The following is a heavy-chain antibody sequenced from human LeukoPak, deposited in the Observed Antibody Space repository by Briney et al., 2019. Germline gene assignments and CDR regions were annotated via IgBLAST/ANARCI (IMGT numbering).Heavy chain of an antibody. D-gene: IGHD1-26*01. CDR1: SGSISSSSYF. CDR2: IYHSGIT. V-gene: IGHV4-39*01. Sequence: ASETLSLTCTVSSGSISSSSYFWGWIRQPPGKGLEWIGSIYHSGITDYNPSLKSRVTISVDTSKNQFSLKLSSVTAADTAVYYCARKVRGGSHNWFDPWGQGTLVTVSS. J-gene: IGHJ5*02. CDR3: ARKVRGGSHNWFDP.